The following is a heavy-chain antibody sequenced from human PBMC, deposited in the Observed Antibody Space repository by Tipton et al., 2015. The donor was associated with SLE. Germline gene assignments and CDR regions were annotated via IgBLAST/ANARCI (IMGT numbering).Heavy chain of an antibody. CDR1: GGTFSGYS. CDR3: ARDNWGSLDI. V-gene: IGHV4-34*01. D-gene: IGHD7-27*01. CDR2: INHSGST. J-gene: IGHJ3*02. Sequence: TLSLTCAVYGGTFSGYSWSWIRQPPGKGLEWIGEINHSGSTNCNPPLKSRVTIAVDTSKNQYSLRLTSVTAADSAVYFCARDNWGSLDIWGQGTMVTVSS.